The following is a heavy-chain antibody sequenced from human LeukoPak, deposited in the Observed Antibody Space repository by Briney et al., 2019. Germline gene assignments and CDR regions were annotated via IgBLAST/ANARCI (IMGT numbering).Heavy chain of an antibody. Sequence: SETLSLTCTVSGGSISSSSYYWGWIRQPPGKGLEWIGSIYYSGTTHYNPSLKSRVTISVDTSKNQFSLKLSSVTAADTAVFYCARDVEYFHYWGQGTLVTVSS. V-gene: IGHV4-39*07. CDR3: ARDVEYFHY. J-gene: IGHJ1*01. CDR2: IYYSGTT. CDR1: GGSISSSSYY.